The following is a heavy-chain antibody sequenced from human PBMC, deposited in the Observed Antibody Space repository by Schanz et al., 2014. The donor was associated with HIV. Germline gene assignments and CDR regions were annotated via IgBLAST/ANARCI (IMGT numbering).Heavy chain of an antibody. Sequence: EVQLVESGGGLVQPGGSLKLSCAASGFTFSSSWMHWVRQAPGKGLVWVSHIDTDWSTNYADSVKGRFTISRDNAKNTLYLQMNSLRAEDTAVYYCAKSLPIETATITYFDYWGQGTLVTVSS. CDR2: IDTDWST. D-gene: IGHD1-20*01. CDR1: GFTFSSSW. V-gene: IGHV3-74*01. J-gene: IGHJ4*02. CDR3: AKSLPIETATITYFDY.